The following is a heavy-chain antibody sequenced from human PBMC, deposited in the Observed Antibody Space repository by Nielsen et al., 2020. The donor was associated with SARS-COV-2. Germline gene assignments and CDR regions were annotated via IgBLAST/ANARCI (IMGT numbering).Heavy chain of an antibody. CDR3: VRGQDYFFYGMDV. Sequence: WVRQAPGQGLEWLGWVNPNSGHTDSAQKFQGRVTMTRNFSISTAYMELSSLRSEDTAIYYCVRGQDYFFYGMDVWGQGTTVTVSS. J-gene: IGHJ6*02. CDR2: VNPNSGHT. V-gene: IGHV1-8*01.